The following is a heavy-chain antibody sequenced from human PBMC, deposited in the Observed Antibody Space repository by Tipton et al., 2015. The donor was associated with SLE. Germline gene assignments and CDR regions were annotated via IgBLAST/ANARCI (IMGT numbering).Heavy chain of an antibody. V-gene: IGHV4-59*02. CDR3: AREGGSYTAFDY. Sequence: TLSLTCSVSGASVDRFYWNWIRQAPGKGLEWIGHIYYSGSTNYNPSLKSRVTISVDTSKNQFSLKLSSVTAADTAVYYCAREGGSYTAFDYWGQGTLVTVSS. J-gene: IGHJ4*02. CDR1: GASVDRFY. CDR2: IYYSGST. D-gene: IGHD1-26*01.